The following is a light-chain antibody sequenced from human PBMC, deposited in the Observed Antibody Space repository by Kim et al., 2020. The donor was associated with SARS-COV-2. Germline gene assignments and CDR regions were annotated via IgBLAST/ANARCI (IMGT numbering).Light chain of an antibody. CDR3: SSYTSSSTVV. V-gene: IGLV2-14*04. J-gene: IGLJ2*01. Sequence: TGTGMDVSSYTDGSWYQQHPGKAPNLRFSDVSQPPSGASSLFAGSTAGNAALLTIAGLQAEDEADYYWSSYTSSSTVVFGGGTQLTVL. CDR2: DVS. CDR1: GMDVSSYTD.